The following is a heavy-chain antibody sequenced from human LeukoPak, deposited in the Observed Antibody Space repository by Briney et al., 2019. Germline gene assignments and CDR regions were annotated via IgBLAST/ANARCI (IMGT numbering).Heavy chain of an antibody. J-gene: IGHJ3*02. CDR1: KFAFSSYA. Sequence: GGSLRLSCAASKFAFSSYAMSWVRQAPGKGLEWVSAISGGGGNTYYADSVKGRFTISRDNSKNTLYLQMNSLRAEDTAVYYCGKNRYSGTLSPFDIWGQGTMVTVSS. CDR2: ISGGGGNT. CDR3: GKNRYSGTLSPFDI. V-gene: IGHV3-23*01. D-gene: IGHD1-26*01.